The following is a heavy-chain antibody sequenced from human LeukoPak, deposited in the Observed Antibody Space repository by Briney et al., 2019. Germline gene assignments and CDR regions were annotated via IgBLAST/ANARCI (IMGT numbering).Heavy chain of an antibody. CDR2: INAGNGNT. V-gene: IGHV1-3*03. CDR3: ARASGIYYDFWSGSYYFDY. J-gene: IGHJ4*02. CDR1: GYTFTSYA. Sequence: ASVKVSCKASGYTFTSYAMHWVRQAPGQRLEWMGWINAGNGNTKYSQEFQGRVTITRDTSASTAYMELSSLRSEDMAVYYCARASGIYYDFWSGSYYFDYWGQGTLVTVSS. D-gene: IGHD3-3*01.